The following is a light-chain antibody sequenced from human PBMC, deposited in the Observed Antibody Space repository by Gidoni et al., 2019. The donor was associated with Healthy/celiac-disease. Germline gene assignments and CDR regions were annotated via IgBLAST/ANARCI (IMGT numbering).Light chain of an antibody. CDR1: PGAVTTGHY. V-gene: IGLV7-46*01. CDR3: LLSYSGAWV. Sequence: QAVVTQEPSLTVYPGGTVTLTGGSSPGAVTTGHYPYWFQQKPGQAPRTLIYDTSNKHSWTPALFSVSLLGGKAALTLSGAQPEEEAEYYCLLSYSGAWVFGGGTKLTVL. J-gene: IGLJ3*02. CDR2: DTS.